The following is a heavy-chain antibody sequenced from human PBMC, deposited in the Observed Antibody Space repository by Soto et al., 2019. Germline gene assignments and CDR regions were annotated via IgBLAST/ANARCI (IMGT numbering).Heavy chain of an antibody. J-gene: IGHJ4*02. D-gene: IGHD5-18*01. CDR1: GGSVSSGSYY. CDR2: IYYSGST. Sequence: SETLSLTCTVSGGSVSSGSYYWSWIRQPPGKGLEWIGYIYYSGSTNYNPSLKSRVTISVDTSKNQFSLKLSSVTAADTAVYYCARGRGYSYGYRFDYWGQGTLVTVS. V-gene: IGHV4-61*01. CDR3: ARGRGYSYGYRFDY.